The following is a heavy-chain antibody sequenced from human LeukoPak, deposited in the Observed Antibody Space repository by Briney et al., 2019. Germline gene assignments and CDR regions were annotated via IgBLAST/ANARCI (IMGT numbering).Heavy chain of an antibody. Sequence: GGSLRLSCAASGFTFSNYGILWVRQAPGKGLEWVAVIWYDGSNKYYADSVKGRFTITRDNSKNTLNLQMNSLRAEDTAVYYCARVGSGWSMDSWGQGTLASVSS. J-gene: IGHJ4*02. CDR2: IWYDGSNK. D-gene: IGHD6-19*01. V-gene: IGHV3-33*01. CDR3: ARVGSGWSMDS. CDR1: GFTFSNYG.